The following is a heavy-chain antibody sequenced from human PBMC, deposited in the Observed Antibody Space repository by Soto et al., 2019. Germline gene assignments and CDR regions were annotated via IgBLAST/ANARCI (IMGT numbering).Heavy chain of an antibody. Sequence: SVKVSCKASGGTFSSYAISWVRQAPGQGLEWMGGIIPIFGTANYAQKFQGRVTITADKSTGTAYMELSSLRSEDTAVYYCARDFSSSWYYFDYWGQGTLVTVSS. J-gene: IGHJ4*02. CDR3: ARDFSSSWYYFDY. V-gene: IGHV1-69*06. CDR2: IIPIFGTA. CDR1: GGTFSSYA. D-gene: IGHD6-13*01.